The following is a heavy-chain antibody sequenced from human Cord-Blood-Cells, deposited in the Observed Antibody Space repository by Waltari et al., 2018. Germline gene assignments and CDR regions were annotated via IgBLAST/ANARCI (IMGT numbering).Heavy chain of an antibody. Sequence: QVTLRESGPALVKPTQTLTLTCTFSGFSLSTSGMCVSWIRQPPGKALEWLARIDWDDDKYYSTSLKTRLTIAKDTSKNQVVLTMTNMDPVDTATYYCARILARLGDAFDIWGQGTMVTVSS. CDR1: GFSLSTSGMC. CDR3: ARILARLGDAFDI. CDR2: IDWDDDK. J-gene: IGHJ3*02. V-gene: IGHV2-70*15.